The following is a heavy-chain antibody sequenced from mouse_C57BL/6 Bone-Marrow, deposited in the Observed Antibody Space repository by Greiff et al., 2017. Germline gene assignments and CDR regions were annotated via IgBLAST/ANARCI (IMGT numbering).Heavy chain of an antibody. CDR3: KRDGTVVAFDY. D-gene: IGHD1-1*01. J-gene: IGHJ2*01. Sequence: EVNVVESGEGLVKPGGSLKLSCAASGFTFSSYAMSWVRQTPEKRLEWVAYISSGGDYIYYADTVKGRFTISRDKARNTLYLQMSSLKSEDTAMYYCKRDGTVVAFDYWGHGTTLTVSS. V-gene: IGHV5-9-1*02. CDR2: ISSGGDYI. CDR1: GFTFSSYA.